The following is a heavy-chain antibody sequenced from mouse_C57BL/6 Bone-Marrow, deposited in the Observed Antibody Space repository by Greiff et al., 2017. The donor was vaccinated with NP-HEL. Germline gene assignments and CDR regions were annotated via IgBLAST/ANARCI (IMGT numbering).Heavy chain of an antibody. CDR2: INPNNGGT. Sequence: VQLQQSGPELVKPGASVKMSCKASGYTFTDYNMHWVKQSHGKSLEWIGYINPNNGGTSYNQKFKGKATLTVNKPSNTAYMGLRSLTSADSAVDDCARSLLRYYAMDYWGRGTSVTVTS. CDR1: GYTFTDYN. V-gene: IGHV1-22*01. J-gene: IGHJ4*01. D-gene: IGHD1-1*01. CDR3: ARSLLRYYAMDY.